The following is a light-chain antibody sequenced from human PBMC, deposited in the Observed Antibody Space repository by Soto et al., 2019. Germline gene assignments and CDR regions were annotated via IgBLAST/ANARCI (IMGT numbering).Light chain of an antibody. CDR3: QQYGSSPQT. CDR1: QSVSSRY. J-gene: IGKJ1*01. CDR2: GAS. V-gene: IGKV3-20*01. Sequence: EIVLTQSPGTLSLSPGETATLSCRASQSVSSRYVVGLAWYQQKPGQAPWLLMYGASSRATGIPDRFSGSGSGTDFTLTISRVEPEDFAVYFCQQYGSSPQTCGQGTKGDIK.